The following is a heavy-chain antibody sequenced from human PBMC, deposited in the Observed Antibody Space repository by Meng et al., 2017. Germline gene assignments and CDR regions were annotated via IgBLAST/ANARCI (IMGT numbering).Heavy chain of an antibody. J-gene: IGHJ6*02. CDR2: ISAYNGNT. Sequence: ASVKVSCKASGYTFTSYGISWVRQAPGQGLEWMGWISAYNGNTNYAQKLQVRVTMTTDTSTSTAYLELRSLRSDDTAVYYCARDQATYYDYVWGSYRYGDRYYGMDVWGQGTTVTVSS. CDR1: GYTFTSYG. D-gene: IGHD3-16*02. CDR3: ARDQATYYDYVWGSYRYGDRYYGMDV. V-gene: IGHV1-18*01.